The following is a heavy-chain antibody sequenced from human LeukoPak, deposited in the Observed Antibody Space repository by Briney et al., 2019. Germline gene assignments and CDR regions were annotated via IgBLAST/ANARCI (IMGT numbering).Heavy chain of an antibody. Sequence: SGPALVEPTQTLTLTCTFSGFSLTTRGMCVTWIRQPPGKALDWLARIDWDGDNYYNTSLRTRLTISKDTSKNQVVLTMTNMDPIDTATYYCARTRYSASGSSYYFDYWGQGTLVTVSS. CDR2: IDWDGDN. J-gene: IGHJ4*02. CDR1: GFSLTTRGMC. D-gene: IGHD3-10*01. V-gene: IGHV2-70*11. CDR3: ARTRYSASGSSYYFDY.